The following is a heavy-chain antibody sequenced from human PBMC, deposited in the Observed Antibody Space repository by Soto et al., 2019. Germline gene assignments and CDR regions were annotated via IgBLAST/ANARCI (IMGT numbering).Heavy chain of an antibody. CDR1: GFTFSDFW. CDR2: IKRDGSEK. J-gene: IGHJ4*02. D-gene: IGHD6-13*01. V-gene: IGHV3-7*03. Sequence: GGSLRLSCAASGFTFSDFWTSWVRQAPGKGLEWVAKIKRDGSEKYYVDSVRGRFTISRDNAEHSLYLQMNSLRAEDTAVYYCTRVVVEIAAAGPHDYWGQGTLVTVSS. CDR3: TRVVVEIAAAGPHDY.